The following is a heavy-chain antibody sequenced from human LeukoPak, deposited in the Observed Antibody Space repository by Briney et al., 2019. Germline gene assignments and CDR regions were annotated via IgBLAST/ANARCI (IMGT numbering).Heavy chain of an antibody. D-gene: IGHD6-19*01. CDR3: ARDLRSGWYYFDF. Sequence: AGSLRLSCAASGFTFSTYSMNWLRQAPGKGLEWVSYISSSSDTIYYADSVKGRFTIPRDNAKNSLYLQMNSLRDQDTAVYYCARDLRSGWYYFDFWGQGALVTVSS. V-gene: IGHV3-48*02. J-gene: IGHJ4*02. CDR2: ISSSSDTI. CDR1: GFTFSTYS.